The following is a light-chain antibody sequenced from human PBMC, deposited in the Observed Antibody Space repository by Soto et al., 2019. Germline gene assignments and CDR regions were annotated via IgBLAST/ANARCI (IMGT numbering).Light chain of an antibody. CDR2: GAS. V-gene: IGKV3-15*01. CDR3: QQYNNWPPTWT. Sequence: EIVITQSPATLSVSPGESATPSCRASQSITNNLAWYQQKPGQAPRLLIYGASTRATGFPARFSGSGSGTEFTLTISSLQSEDFAVYYCQQYNNWPPTWTFGQGTKVDIK. CDR1: QSITNN. J-gene: IGKJ1*01.